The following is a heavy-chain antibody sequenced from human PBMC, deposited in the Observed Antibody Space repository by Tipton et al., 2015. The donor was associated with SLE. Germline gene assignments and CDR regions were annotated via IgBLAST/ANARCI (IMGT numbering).Heavy chain of an antibody. Sequence: TLSLTCTVSGGSINSQYWNWIRQPPGKGLEWIGHIYYSGSTTYNPSLKGRVTMSIDTSRNQFSLKLSSVTAADTAVYYCARGEDDYHSKGGWLDPWGQGSLVTVSS. CDR1: GGSINSQY. CDR3: ARGEDDYHSKGGWLDP. V-gene: IGHV4-59*11. J-gene: IGHJ5*02. CDR2: IYYSGST. D-gene: IGHD4-11*01.